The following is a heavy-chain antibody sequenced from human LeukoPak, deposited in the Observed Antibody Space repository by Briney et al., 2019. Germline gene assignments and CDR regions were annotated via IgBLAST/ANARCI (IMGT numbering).Heavy chain of an antibody. CDR3: ARGGRSSGLFDY. CDR1: GGSISSYY. CDR2: IYYSGST. J-gene: IGHJ4*02. D-gene: IGHD3-22*01. Sequence: HPSETLSLTCTVSGGSISSYYWSWIRQPPGKGLEWIGYIYYSGSTNYNPSLKSRVTISVDTSKNQFSLKLSSVTAADTAVYYCARGGRSSGLFDYWGQGTLVTVSS. V-gene: IGHV4-59*01.